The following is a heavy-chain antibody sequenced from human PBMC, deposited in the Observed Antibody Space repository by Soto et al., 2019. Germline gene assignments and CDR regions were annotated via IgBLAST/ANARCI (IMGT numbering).Heavy chain of an antibody. CDR1: GYIFNNYG. J-gene: IGHJ4*02. D-gene: IGHD3-9*01. V-gene: IGHV1-18*01. CDR2: IYSKEGKI. CDR3: ARDIDFDIDY. Sequence: QVRLVQSGAEVQKPGASVKVSCKASGYIFNNYGISWVRQAPGQGLEWMGWIYSKEGKINFAQKFQGRLTMTTDTSTTTAYIELRSLIFDDSAVYFCARDIDFDIDYWGQGTLVTVSS.